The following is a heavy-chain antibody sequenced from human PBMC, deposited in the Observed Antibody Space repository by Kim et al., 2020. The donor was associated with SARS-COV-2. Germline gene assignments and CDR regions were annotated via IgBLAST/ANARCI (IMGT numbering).Heavy chain of an antibody. CDR2: INHSGST. V-gene: IGHV4-34*01. Sequence: SETLSLTCAVYGGSFSGYYWSWIRQPPGKGLEWIGEINHSGSTNYNPSLKSRVTISVDTSKNQFSLKLSSVTAADTAVYYCARVPSELPYYYYGMDVWGQWTTVTVSS. J-gene: IGHJ6*02. CDR3: ARVPSELPYYYYGMDV. D-gene: IGHD1-26*01. CDR1: GGSFSGYY.